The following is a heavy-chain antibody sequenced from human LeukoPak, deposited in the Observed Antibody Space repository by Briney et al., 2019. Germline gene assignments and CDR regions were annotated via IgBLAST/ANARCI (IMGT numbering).Heavy chain of an antibody. Sequence: GGSLRLSCAASGFTFSSYGMHWVRQAPGKGLEWVAVISYDGSNKYYADSVKGRFTISRDNSKNTLYLQMNSLRAEDTAVYYCARVSCSGGSCYSKSLYYYYYMDVWGKGTTVTISS. CDR1: GFTFSSYG. CDR3: ARVSCSGGSCYSKSLYYYYYMDV. D-gene: IGHD2-15*01. J-gene: IGHJ6*03. CDR2: ISYDGSNK. V-gene: IGHV3-30*03.